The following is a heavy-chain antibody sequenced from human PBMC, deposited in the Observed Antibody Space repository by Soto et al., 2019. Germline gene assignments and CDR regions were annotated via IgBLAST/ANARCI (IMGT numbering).Heavy chain of an antibody. J-gene: IGHJ4*02. V-gene: IGHV3-30*18. Sequence: GGSLRLSCAASGFTLSSHGMHWVRQAPGKGLEWVAVLSHDGSNKFYAVSVEGRFTISRDDSKNTLYLQMNSLRAEDTAMYYCAKENTFADYWGQGTLVTVSS. CDR1: GFTLSSHG. CDR2: LSHDGSNK. D-gene: IGHD2-2*02. CDR3: AKENTFADY.